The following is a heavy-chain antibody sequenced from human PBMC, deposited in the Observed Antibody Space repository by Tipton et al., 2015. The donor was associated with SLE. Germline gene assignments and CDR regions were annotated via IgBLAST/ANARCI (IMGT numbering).Heavy chain of an antibody. CDR2: MYYSGST. Sequence: TLSLTCTVSGGSISSGGYHWSWIRQHPGKGLEWIGYMYYSGSTNYNPSLKSRVTMSVDTSKNQFSLKLSSVTAADTAVYYCARGLAFDYWGQGTLVTVSS. J-gene: IGHJ4*02. CDR3: ARGLAFDY. D-gene: IGHD6-19*01. CDR1: GGSISSGGYH. V-gene: IGHV4-31*03.